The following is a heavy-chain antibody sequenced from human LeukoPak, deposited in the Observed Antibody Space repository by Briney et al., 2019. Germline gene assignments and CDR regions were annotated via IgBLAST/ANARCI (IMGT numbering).Heavy chain of an antibody. CDR2: IYYSGST. CDR3: ARLKMSIAVAGTEVNWFDP. V-gene: IGHV4-39*01. Sequence: PSETLSLTCTVSGGSISSSSYYWGRIRQPPGKGLEWIGSIYYSGSTYYNPSLKSRVTISVDTSKNQFSLKLSSVTAADTAVYYCARLKMSIAVAGTEVNWFDPWGQGTLVTVSS. J-gene: IGHJ5*02. D-gene: IGHD6-19*01. CDR1: GGSISSSSYY.